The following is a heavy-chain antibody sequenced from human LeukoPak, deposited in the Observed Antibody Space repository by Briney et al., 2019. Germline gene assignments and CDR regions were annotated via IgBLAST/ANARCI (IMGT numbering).Heavy chain of an antibody. V-gene: IGHV3-7*01. Sequence: GDSLRLSCAASGFTFTEYWMTWVRQAPGKGLEWVANIRQDGSEQYYVDSVKGRFTISRDNAKHSLFLQMNSLRAEDTAVYYCARVAVIYYYYMEVWGKGTTVTVSS. CDR2: IRQDGSEQ. CDR1: GFTFTEYW. D-gene: IGHD2/OR15-2a*01. CDR3: ARVAVIYYYYMEV. J-gene: IGHJ6*03.